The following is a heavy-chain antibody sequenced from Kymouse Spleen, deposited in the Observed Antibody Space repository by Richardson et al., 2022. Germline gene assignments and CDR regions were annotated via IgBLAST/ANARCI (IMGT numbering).Heavy chain of an antibody. CDR3: ARDYDFWSGYSYYYGMDV. D-gene: IGHD3-3*01. CDR2: IYYSGST. CDR1: GGSVSSGSYY. J-gene: IGHJ6*02. V-gene: IGHV4-61*01. Sequence: QVQLQESGPGLVKPSETLSLTCTVSGGSVSSGSYYWSWIRQPPGKGLEWIGYIYYSGSTNYNPSLKSRVTISVDTSKNQFSLKLSSVTAADTAVYYCARDYDFWSGYSYYYGMDVWGQGTTVTVSS.